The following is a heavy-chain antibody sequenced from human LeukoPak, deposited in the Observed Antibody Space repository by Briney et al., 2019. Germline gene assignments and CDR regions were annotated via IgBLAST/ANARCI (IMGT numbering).Heavy chain of an antibody. CDR1: GFTFSSYG. CDR3: AREVRRLALLYYYDSSGSHPPDAFDI. D-gene: IGHD3-22*01. J-gene: IGHJ3*02. Sequence: GGSLRLSCAASGFTFSSYGMSWVRQAPGKGLEWVSSISSSSSYIYYADSVKGRFTISRDNAKNSLYLQMNSLRAEDTAVYYCAREVRRLALLYYYDSSGSHPPDAFDIWGQGTMVTVSS. CDR2: ISSSSSYI. V-gene: IGHV3-21*01.